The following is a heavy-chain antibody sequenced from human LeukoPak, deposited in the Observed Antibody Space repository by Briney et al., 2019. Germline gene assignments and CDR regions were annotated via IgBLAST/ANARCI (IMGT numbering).Heavy chain of an antibody. D-gene: IGHD4-17*01. CDR2: ISSSSGNM. CDR1: GFTFSTYS. CDR3: VRNDGDNAFDI. J-gene: IGHJ3*02. Sequence: GGSLRLSCTASGFTFSTYSMNWVRQAPGKGLDWVSYISSSSGNMYYADSVKGRLTTSRDNAKNSLYMQMNNLRAEDTAVYYCVRNDGDNAFDIWGRGTKVTVSS. V-gene: IGHV3-48*01.